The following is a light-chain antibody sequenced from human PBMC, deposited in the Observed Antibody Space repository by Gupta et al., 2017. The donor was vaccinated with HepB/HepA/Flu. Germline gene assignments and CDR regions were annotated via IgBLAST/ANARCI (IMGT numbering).Light chain of an antibody. Sequence: QLVLTQSPSASASLGASVTLTCTLSSGHSSYAIAWHPQHPEKGPRYLMMLNSDGSHSTGDGIPDRFSGSGSGAERYLTISSLQAEDEADYDCQTWGTGTVVFGGGTKLTVL. CDR3: QTWGTGTVV. J-gene: IGLJ2*01. V-gene: IGLV4-69*01. CDR2: LNSDGSH. CDR1: SGHSSYA.